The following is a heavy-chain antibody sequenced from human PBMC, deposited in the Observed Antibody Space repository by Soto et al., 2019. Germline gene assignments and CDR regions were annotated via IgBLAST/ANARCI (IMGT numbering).Heavy chain of an antibody. V-gene: IGHV4-34*01. CDR2: INHSGST. J-gene: IGHJ6*02. Sequence: PSETLSLTCAVYGGSFSGYYWSWIRQPPGKGLEWIGEINHSGSTNYNPSLKSRVTISVDTSKNQFSLKLSSVTAADTAVYYCARSARGYIVLVPADYYYGMDVWGQGTTVTVSS. CDR3: ARSARGYIVLVPADYYYGMDV. CDR1: GGSFSGYY. D-gene: IGHD2-2*01.